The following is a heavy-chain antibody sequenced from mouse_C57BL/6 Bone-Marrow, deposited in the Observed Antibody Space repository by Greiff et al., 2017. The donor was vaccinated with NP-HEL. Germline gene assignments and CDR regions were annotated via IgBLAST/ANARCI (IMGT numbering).Heavy chain of an antibody. J-gene: IGHJ2*01. CDR2: ISSGSSTI. CDR1: GFTFSDYG. Sequence: EVMLVESGGGLVKPGGSLKLSCAASGFTFSDYGMHWVRQAPEKGLEWVAYISSGSSTIYYADTVKGRFTISRDNAKNTLFLQMTSLRSEDTAMYYCARTQLDYWGQGTTLTVSS. CDR3: ARTQLDY. V-gene: IGHV5-17*01.